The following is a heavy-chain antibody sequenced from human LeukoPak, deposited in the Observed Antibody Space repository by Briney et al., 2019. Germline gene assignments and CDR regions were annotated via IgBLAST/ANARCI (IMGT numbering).Heavy chain of an antibody. CDR3: ARGLKRIAAVQPPEFDY. CDR1: GFTFDDYG. J-gene: IGHJ4*02. D-gene: IGHD6-13*01. Sequence: GGSLRLSSAASGFTFDDYGMSWVRQAPGKGLEWVSGINWKGGSTGYADSVEGRFTISRDNAKNSLYLQMNSLRVEDTALYYCARGLKRIAAVQPPEFDYRGQGTLVTVSS. V-gene: IGHV3-20*04. CDR2: INWKGGST.